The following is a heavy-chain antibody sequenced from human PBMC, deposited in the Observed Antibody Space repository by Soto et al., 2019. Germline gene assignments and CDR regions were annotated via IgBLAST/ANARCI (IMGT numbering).Heavy chain of an antibody. V-gene: IGHV1-24*01. Sequence: GASVKVSCKVSGYTLTVLSMPWVRQAPGQGLEWMGGFDPEDGETIYAQKFQGRVTMTEDTSTDTAYMELSSLRSEDTAVYYCATNRKLVPAASGWYRGYYYGMDVWGQGTTVTVSS. J-gene: IGHJ6*02. CDR2: FDPEDGET. CDR3: ATNRKLVPAASGWYRGYYYGMDV. CDR1: GYTLTVLS. D-gene: IGHD2-2*01.